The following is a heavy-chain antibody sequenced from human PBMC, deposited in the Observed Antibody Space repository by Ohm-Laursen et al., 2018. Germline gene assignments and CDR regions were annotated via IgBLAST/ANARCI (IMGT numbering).Heavy chain of an antibody. D-gene: IGHD1-1*01. CDR3: AKGTTDVDY. J-gene: IGHJ4*02. CDR2: ISVSGSST. Sequence: SLRLSCAASEFTFSISGMTWVRQAPGKGLEWVSGISVSGSSTDYADSVKGRFTISRDNSKNTLYLQMNSLRAEDTAVYYCAKGTTDVDYWGQGTLVTVSS. V-gene: IGHV3-23*01. CDR1: EFTFSISG.